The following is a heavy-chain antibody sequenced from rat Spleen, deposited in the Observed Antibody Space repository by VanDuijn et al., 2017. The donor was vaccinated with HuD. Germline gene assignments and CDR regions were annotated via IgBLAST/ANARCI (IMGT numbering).Heavy chain of an antibody. CDR3: ARHGGLRNWFAY. J-gene: IGHJ3*01. CDR2: ISIGGGTT. Sequence: EVQLVESGGGLVQPGRSLKLSCAASGFTFSNYYMAWVRQAPTKGLEWVAYISIGGGTTFYRDSVKGRFTVSRDDAETTLYLQMDSMRSEDTATYYCARHGGLRNWFAYWGQGTLVTVSS. CDR1: GFTFSNYY. V-gene: IGHV5-25*01.